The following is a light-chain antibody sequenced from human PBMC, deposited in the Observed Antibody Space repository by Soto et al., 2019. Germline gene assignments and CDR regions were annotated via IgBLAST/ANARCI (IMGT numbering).Light chain of an antibody. V-gene: IGLV2-11*01. Sequence: QSVLTQPPSVSAAPGQKVTISCSGSSSDVGNYDYVSWYQQHPGMAPKLMIYDVNKRPSGVPDRFSGSKSGNTASLTISGLQAEDEADYYCCSYAGSYIQYVFGTGTKVTVL. J-gene: IGLJ1*01. CDR2: DVN. CDR1: SSDVGNYDY. CDR3: CSYAGSYIQYV.